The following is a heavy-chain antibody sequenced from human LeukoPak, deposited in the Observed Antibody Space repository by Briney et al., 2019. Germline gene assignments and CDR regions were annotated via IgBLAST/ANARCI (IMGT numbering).Heavy chain of an antibody. CDR1: GFTFSSYA. CDR2: ISYDGSNK. CDR3: ARDKGRWLQFLYFDY. D-gene: IGHD5-24*01. V-gene: IGHV3-30-3*01. J-gene: IGHJ4*02. Sequence: GGSPRLSCAASGFTFSSYAMHWVRQAPGKGLEWGAVISYDGSNKYYADSVKGRFTISRDNSKNTLYLQMNSLRAEDTAVYYCARDKGRWLQFLYFDYWGQGTLVTVSS.